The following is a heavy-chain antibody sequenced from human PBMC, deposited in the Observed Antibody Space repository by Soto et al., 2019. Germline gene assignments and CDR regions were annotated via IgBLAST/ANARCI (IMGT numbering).Heavy chain of an antibody. CDR2: ISYDGSNK. Sequence: SLRLSCAASGFTFSSYAMHWVRQAPGKGLEWVAVISYDGSNKYYADSVKGRFTISRDNSKNTLYLQMNSLRAEDTAVYYCARDPGVLRALWFGYMDVWGKGTTVTVSS. D-gene: IGHD3-10*01. CDR3: ARDPGVLRALWFGYMDV. V-gene: IGHV3-30-3*01. CDR1: GFTFSSYA. J-gene: IGHJ6*03.